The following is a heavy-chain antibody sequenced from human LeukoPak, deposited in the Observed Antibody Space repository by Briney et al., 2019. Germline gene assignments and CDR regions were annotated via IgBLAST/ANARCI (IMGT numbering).Heavy chain of an antibody. CDR1: GFTFSSYA. V-gene: IGHV3-23*01. D-gene: IGHD2-2*02. CDR3: AKGYCRGISCYSDY. Sequence: GGSLRLSCAASGFTFSSYAMSWVRQAPGKGLEWVSGISGSGGSTYYADSVKGRFTISRDNSKNTLYLQMNSLGAEDTAVYYCAKGYCRGISCYSDYWGQGTLVTVSS. J-gene: IGHJ4*02. CDR2: ISGSGGST.